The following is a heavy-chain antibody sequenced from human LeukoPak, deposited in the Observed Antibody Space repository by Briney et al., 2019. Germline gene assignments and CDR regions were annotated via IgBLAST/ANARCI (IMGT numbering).Heavy chain of an antibody. D-gene: IGHD2-15*01. V-gene: IGHV1-18*01. J-gene: IGHJ5*02. CDR2: ISAYNGNT. CDR3: VRVDEVGRHVPFDP. CDR1: GYTFTVSG. Sequence: ASVKVSCKASGYTFTVSGISWVRQAPGQGLEWMGWISAYNGNTNYAQKLQGRVTMTTDTSTSTAYMELRSLRSDDTAVYYCVRVDEVGRHVPFDPWGQGTLATVSS.